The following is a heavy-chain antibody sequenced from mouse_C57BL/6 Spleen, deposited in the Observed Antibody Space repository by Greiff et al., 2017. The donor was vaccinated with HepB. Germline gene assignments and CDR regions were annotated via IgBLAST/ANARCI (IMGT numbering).Heavy chain of an antibody. CDR2: ISYDGSN. Sequence: EVKLQESGPGLVKPSQSLSLTCSVTGYSITSGYYWNWIRQFPGNKLEWMGYISYDGSNNYNPSLKNRISITRDTSKNQFFLKLNSVTTEDTATYYCARDGDYWGQGTSVTFSS. V-gene: IGHV3-6*01. J-gene: IGHJ4*01. CDR1: GYSITSGYY. CDR3: ARDGDY.